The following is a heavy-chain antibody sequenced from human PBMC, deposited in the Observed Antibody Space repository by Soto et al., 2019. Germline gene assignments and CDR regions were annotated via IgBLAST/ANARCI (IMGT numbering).Heavy chain of an antibody. V-gene: IGHV1-24*01. J-gene: IGHJ4*02. CDR3: ATDRYDSSGYDY. CDR1: GYTLTELS. Sequence: ASVNVSCKFSGYTLTELSMHWVRQSPGKGLEWMGGFDPEDGETIYAQKIQGRVTMTEDTSTDTAYMELSSLRSEDTAVYYCATDRYDSSGYDYWGQGTLVTVSS. CDR2: FDPEDGET. D-gene: IGHD3-22*01.